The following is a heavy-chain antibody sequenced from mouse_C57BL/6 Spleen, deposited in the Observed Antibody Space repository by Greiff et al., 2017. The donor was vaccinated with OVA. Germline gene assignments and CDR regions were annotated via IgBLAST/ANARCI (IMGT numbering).Heavy chain of an antibody. D-gene: IGHD2-3*01. CDR3: ARDGADDGAY. Sequence: QVQLQQSGAELVRPGTSVKVSCKASGYAFTNYLIEWVKQRPGQGLEWIGVINPGSGGTNYNEKFKGKATLTADKSSSTAYMQLSSLTSEDSAVYFCARDGADDGAYWGQGTTLTVSS. J-gene: IGHJ2*01. CDR2: INPGSGGT. V-gene: IGHV1-54*01. CDR1: GYAFTNYL.